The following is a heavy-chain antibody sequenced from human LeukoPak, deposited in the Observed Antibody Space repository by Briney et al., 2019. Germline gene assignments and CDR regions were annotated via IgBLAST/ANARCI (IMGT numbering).Heavy chain of an antibody. Sequence: GGSLRLSCAASGFTFSSYAMHWVRQAPGKGLERGAVISYDGSNKYYADSVKGRFTISRDNSKNTLYLQMNSLRAEDTAVYYCARDSLEYSSSWGYYFDYWGQGTLVTVSS. D-gene: IGHD6-6*01. CDR1: GFTFSSYA. CDR3: ARDSLEYSSSWGYYFDY. V-gene: IGHV3-30*04. CDR2: ISYDGSNK. J-gene: IGHJ4*02.